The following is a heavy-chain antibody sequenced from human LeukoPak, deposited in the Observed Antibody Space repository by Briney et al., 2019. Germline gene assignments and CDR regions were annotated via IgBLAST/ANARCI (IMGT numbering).Heavy chain of an antibody. J-gene: IGHJ2*01. CDR2: IYYSGST. D-gene: IGHD6-25*01. Sequence: PSETLSLTCTVSGGSISGYYWSWIRQPPGKGLEWIAYIYYSGSTNYNPSLKSRVTISVDTSKNQFSLKLSSVTAADTAVYYCARQGGGFWYFDLWGRGTLVTVSS. CDR3: ARQGGGFWYFDL. V-gene: IGHV4-59*08. CDR1: GGSISGYY.